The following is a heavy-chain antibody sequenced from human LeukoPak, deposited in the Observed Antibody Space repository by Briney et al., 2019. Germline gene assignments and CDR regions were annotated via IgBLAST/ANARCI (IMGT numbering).Heavy chain of an antibody. Sequence: GGSLRLSCAVSGFSFSAHYMSWVRQAPGKGLECVSFLYTGGDTSYADSVRGRFSISRDNAKNSLYLQMNSLRAEDTAVYYCARDPRGQLFYYDILTGYYPYWGQGTLVTVSS. CDR1: GFSFSAHY. CDR3: ARDPRGQLFYYDILTGYYPY. J-gene: IGHJ4*02. D-gene: IGHD3-9*01. CDR2: LYTGGDT. V-gene: IGHV3-53*01.